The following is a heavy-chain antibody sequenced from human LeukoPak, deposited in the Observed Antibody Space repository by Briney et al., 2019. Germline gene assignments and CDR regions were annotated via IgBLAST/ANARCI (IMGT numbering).Heavy chain of an antibody. CDR1: GGSISSGGYS. D-gene: IGHD6-6*01. V-gene: IGHV4-30-2*01. CDR3: ARTSIAARRANAFDV. J-gene: IGHJ3*01. CDR2: IYHSGST. Sequence: SETLSLTCAVSGGSISSGGYSWSWIRQPPGKGLEWIGYIYHSGSTYYNPSLKSRVTISVDRSKNQFSLKLSSVTAADTAVYYCARTSIAARRANAFDVWGQGTMVTVSS.